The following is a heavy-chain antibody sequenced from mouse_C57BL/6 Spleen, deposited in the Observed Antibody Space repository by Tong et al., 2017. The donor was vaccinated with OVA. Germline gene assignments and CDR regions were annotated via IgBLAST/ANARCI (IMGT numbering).Heavy chain of an antibody. J-gene: IGHJ3*01. Sequence: EVQLQESGAELVKPGASVKLSCTASGFNIKDYYMHWVKQRPEQGLEWIGRIDPANGNTKYAPKFQGKATITADTSSNTAYLQLSSLTSEDTAIYYCASYYGSSYGAYWGQGTLVTVSA. CDR3: ASYYGSSYGAY. V-gene: IGHV14-3*01. CDR1: GFNIKDYY. CDR2: IDPANGNT. D-gene: IGHD1-1*01.